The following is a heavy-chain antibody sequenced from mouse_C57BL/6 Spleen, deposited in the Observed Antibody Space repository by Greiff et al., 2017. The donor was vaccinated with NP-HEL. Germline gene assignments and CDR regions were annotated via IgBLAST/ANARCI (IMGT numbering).Heavy chain of an antibody. J-gene: IGHJ3*01. CDR2: INPSNGGT. CDR1: GYTFTSYW. V-gene: IGHV1-53*01. CDR3: ARSRAITTVVAPGFAY. Sequence: QVQLQQPGTELVKPGASVKLSCKASGYTFTSYWMHWVKQRPGQGLEWIGNINPSNGGTNYNEKFKSKATLTVDKSSSTAYMQLSSLTSEDSAVYYCARSRAITTVVAPGFAYWGQGTLVTVSA. D-gene: IGHD1-1*01.